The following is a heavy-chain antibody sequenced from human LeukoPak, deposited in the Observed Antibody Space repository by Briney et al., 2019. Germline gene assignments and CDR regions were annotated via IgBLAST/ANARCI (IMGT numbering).Heavy chain of an antibody. Sequence: QSSETLSLTCTVSGGSISSYYWSWIRQPPGKGLEWIGYIYYSGSTNYNPSLKSRVTISVDTSKNQFSLKLSSVTAADTAVYYCARDSGYGFDYWGQGTLVTVSS. CDR2: IYYSGST. J-gene: IGHJ4*02. D-gene: IGHD5-12*01. CDR3: ARDSGYGFDY. CDR1: GGSISSYY. V-gene: IGHV4-59*01.